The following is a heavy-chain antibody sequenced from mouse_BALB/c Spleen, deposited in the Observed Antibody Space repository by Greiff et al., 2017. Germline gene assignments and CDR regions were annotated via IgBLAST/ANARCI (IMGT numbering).Heavy chain of an antibody. CDR3: APYGSSIFYAMDY. V-gene: IGHV3-6*02. D-gene: IGHD1-1*01. CDR2: ISYDGSN. CDR1: GYSITSGYY. Sequence: ESGPGLVKPSQSLSLTCSVTGYSITSGYYWNWIRQFPGNKLEWMGYISYDGSNNYNPSLKNRISITRDTSKNQFFLKLNSVTTEDTATYYCAPYGSSIFYAMDYWGQGTSVTVSS. J-gene: IGHJ4*01.